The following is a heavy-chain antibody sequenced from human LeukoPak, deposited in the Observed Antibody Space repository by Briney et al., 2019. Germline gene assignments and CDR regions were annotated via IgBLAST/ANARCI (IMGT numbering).Heavy chain of an antibody. V-gene: IGHV1-18*01. D-gene: IGHD2-15*01. Sequence: ASVKVSCEASGYTFTSYGISWVRQAPGQGLEWMGWISAYNGNTNYAQKLQGRVTMTTDTSTSTAYMELRSLRSDDTAVYYCARYCSGGSCYSHWFRLGMDVWGQGTTVTVSS. CDR3: ARYCSGGSCYSHWFRLGMDV. J-gene: IGHJ6*02. CDR2: ISAYNGNT. CDR1: GYTFTSYG.